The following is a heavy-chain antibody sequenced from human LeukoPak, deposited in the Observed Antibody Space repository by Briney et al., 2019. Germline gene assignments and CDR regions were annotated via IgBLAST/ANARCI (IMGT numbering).Heavy chain of an antibody. J-gene: IGHJ4*02. Sequence: SETLSLTCTVSGDSISNYYWSWIRQPPGKGLEWTGSIYYSGSTNYNPSLKSRVTISVDTSKNQFSLKLSSVTAADTAVYYCARAGRERFLEWLPLYYFDYWGQGTLVTVSS. CDR3: ARAGRERFLEWLPLYYFDY. CDR2: IYYSGST. CDR1: GDSISNYY. D-gene: IGHD3-3*01. V-gene: IGHV4-59*01.